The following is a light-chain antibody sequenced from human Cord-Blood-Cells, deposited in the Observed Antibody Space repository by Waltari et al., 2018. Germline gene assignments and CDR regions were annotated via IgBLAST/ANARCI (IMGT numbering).Light chain of an antibody. Sequence: EILLTQSPATLSLSPGGRATLPCRASQCVSSYLAWYQQKNGQAPRLLIYDASNRATGIPARFSGSGSGTDFTLTISCLEPEDFAVYFCQQRSNWPPLTFGGGTKVEIK. CDR2: DAS. CDR3: QQRSNWPPLT. J-gene: IGKJ4*01. V-gene: IGKV3-11*01. CDR1: QCVSSY.